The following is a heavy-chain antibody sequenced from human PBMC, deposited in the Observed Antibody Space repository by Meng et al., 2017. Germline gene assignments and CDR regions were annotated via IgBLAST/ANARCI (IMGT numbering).Heavy chain of an antibody. CDR2: ISGSGAST. D-gene: IGHD2-2*01. CDR3: AKAVVVPAAMYYFDS. J-gene: IGHJ4*02. CDR1: GFTCSSYA. V-gene: IGHV3-23*01. Sequence: GESLKISCAASGFTCSSYAMSWVRQAPGKGLEWGSAISGSGASTYYADSVKGRFTISRDNSKNTLYLQMNRLRAEDTAVYYCAKAVVVPAAMYYFDSWGQGTLVTVSS.